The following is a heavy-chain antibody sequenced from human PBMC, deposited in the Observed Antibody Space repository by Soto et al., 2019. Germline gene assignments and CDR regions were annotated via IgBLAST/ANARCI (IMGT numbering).Heavy chain of an antibody. V-gene: IGHV1-69*12. J-gene: IGHJ4*02. CDR2: IIPIFGTA. Sequence: QVQLVQSGAEVKKPGSSVKVSCKASGGTFSSYAISWVRQAPGQGLEWMGGIIPIFGTADYAQKFQGRVTITAXXXTXXAYMELSSLRSEDTPVYYCASHYDSSGYYYRGLDYWGQGTLVTVSS. D-gene: IGHD3-22*01. CDR3: ASHYDSSGYYYRGLDY. CDR1: GGTFSSYA.